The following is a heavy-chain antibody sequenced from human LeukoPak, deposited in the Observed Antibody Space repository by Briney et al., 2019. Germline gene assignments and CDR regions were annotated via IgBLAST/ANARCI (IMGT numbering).Heavy chain of an antibody. CDR2: MNPNSGNT. CDR3: ARDLPSSGYWYRDAFDI. D-gene: IGHD3-22*01. Sequence: GASVKVSCKASGYTFTSYDINWVRQATGQGLEWMGWMNPNSGNTGYAQKFQGRVTMTRNTSISTAYMELSSLRSEDTAVYYCARDLPSSGYWYRDAFDIWGQGTMVTVSS. V-gene: IGHV1-8*01. CDR1: GYTFTSYD. J-gene: IGHJ3*02.